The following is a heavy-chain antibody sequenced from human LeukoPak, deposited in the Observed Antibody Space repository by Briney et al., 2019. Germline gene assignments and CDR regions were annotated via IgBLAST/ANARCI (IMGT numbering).Heavy chain of an antibody. J-gene: IGHJ4*02. Sequence: PGGSLRLSCSASGFIFSNYAMHWVRQAPGKGLEYVSAISSNGGSTYYADSVKGGFAISRDNSKNTLYLQMSSLRAEDTAVYYCVKGKGIAVTSLDYWGQGTLVTVSS. D-gene: IGHD6-19*01. V-gene: IGHV3-64D*06. CDR1: GFIFSNYA. CDR3: VKGKGIAVTSLDY. CDR2: ISSNGGST.